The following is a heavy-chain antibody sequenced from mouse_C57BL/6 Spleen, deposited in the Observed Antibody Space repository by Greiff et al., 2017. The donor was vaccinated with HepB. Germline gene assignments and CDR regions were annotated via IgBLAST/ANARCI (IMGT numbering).Heavy chain of an antibody. CDR2: IYPGDGDT. V-gene: IGHV1-82*01. Sequence: VQLQQSGPELVKPGASVKISCKASGYAFSSSWMNWVKQRPGKGLEWIGRIYPGDGDTNYNGKFKGKATLTADKSSSTAYMQLSSLTSEYSAVYFCARYSNYWYFDVWGTVTTVTVSS. J-gene: IGHJ1*03. CDR3: ARYSNYWYFDV. CDR1: GYAFSSSW. D-gene: IGHD2-5*01.